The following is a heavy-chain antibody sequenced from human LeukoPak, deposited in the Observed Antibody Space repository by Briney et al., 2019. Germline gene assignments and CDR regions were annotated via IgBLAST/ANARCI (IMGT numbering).Heavy chain of an antibody. V-gene: IGHV4-61*02. CDR3: ARDGVYSSGWFPYFDY. Sequence: SETLSLTCTVSGGSISSSSYYWSWIRQPAGKGLEWIGRIYTSGSTSYNPSLRGRVTMSVDTSKNQFSLKLTSVTAADTAVYYCARDGVYSSGWFPYFDYWGQGILVTVSS. J-gene: IGHJ4*02. D-gene: IGHD6-13*01. CDR2: IYTSGST. CDR1: GGSISSSSYY.